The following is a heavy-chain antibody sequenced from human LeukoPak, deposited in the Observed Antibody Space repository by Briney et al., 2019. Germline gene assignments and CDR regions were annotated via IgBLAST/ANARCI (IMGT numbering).Heavy chain of an antibody. CDR2: IYHSGST. D-gene: IGHD4-23*01. Sequence: PSGTLSLTCAVSGGSISSSNWWSWVRQPPGKGLEWIGEIYHSGSTNYNPSLKSRVTISVDKSKNQFSLKLSSVTAADTAVYYCARVPRTANDYVGLGNYFDYWGQGTLVTVSS. CDR1: GGSISSSNW. J-gene: IGHJ4*02. CDR3: ARVPRTANDYVGLGNYFDY. V-gene: IGHV4-4*02.